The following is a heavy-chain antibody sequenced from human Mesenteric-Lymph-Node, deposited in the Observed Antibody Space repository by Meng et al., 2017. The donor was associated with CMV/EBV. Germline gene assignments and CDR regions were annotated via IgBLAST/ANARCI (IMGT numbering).Heavy chain of an antibody. J-gene: IGHJ4*02. CDR2: VNSGSGGT. Sequence: ASVKVSCKATGYDFTGYYVHWVRKAPGQGLQWMGWVNSGSGGTFYAEAFQGRVTMTRDTSIGTAYMELSVLTSDDTAMYYCVTLVTLRQGVVYWGQGTLVTVSS. D-gene: IGHD2-21*02. CDR3: VTLVTLRQGVVY. V-gene: IGHV1-2*02. CDR1: GYDFTGYY.